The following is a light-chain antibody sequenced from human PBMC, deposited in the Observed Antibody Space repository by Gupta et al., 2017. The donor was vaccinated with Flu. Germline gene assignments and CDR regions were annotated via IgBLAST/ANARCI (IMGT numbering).Light chain of an antibody. J-gene: IGLJ2*01. CDR1: GGSIASNY. CDR2: DDS. CDR3: QSYDATEHVV. V-gene: IGLV6-57*01. Sequence: VAISCTRSGGSIASNYGQWYQQRPGSSPTTGIEDDSRRPSAVPDRFSCSIDRSSNSASLTISGLNTEDEADYYCQSYDATEHVVFGGGTKLTVL.